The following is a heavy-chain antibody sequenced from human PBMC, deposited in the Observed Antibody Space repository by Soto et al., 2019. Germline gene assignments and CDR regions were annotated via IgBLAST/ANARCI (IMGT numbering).Heavy chain of an antibody. D-gene: IGHD6-13*01. CDR1: GYSFTSYW. J-gene: IGHJ4*02. CDR2: IYPGDSDT. Sequence: GESLKISCKGSGYSFTSYWIGWVRQMPGKGLEWMGIIYPGDSDTRYSPSFQGQVTISADKSISTAYLQWSSLKASDTAMYYCARSEPETYSSSWYISGIIDYWGQGTLVTVSS. CDR3: ARSEPETYSSSWYISGIIDY. V-gene: IGHV5-51*01.